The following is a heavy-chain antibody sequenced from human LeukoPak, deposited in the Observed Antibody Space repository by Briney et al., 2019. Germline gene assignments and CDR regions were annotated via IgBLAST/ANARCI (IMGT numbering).Heavy chain of an antibody. Sequence: PSETLSLTCAVYGGSFSGYYWSWIRQPPGKGLEWIGEINHSGSTNYNPSLKSRVTISVDTSKNQFSPKLSSVTAADTAVYYCARGRSGCSGGSCYRRNWFDPWGQGTLVTVSS. J-gene: IGHJ5*02. CDR2: INHSGST. D-gene: IGHD2-15*01. CDR1: GGSFSGYY. V-gene: IGHV4-34*01. CDR3: ARGRSGCSGGSCYRRNWFDP.